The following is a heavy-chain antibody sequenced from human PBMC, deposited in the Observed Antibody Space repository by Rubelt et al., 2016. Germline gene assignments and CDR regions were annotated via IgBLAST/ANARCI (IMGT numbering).Heavy chain of an antibody. CDR2: IYYIGST. Sequence: QVQLQESGPGLVKPSETLSLTCTVSGYSISSGYHWAWIRQPPGRGLEWIGSIYYIGSTYYNPSLKSRVTISVDTSKNQFSRKLSAVSAADTAVYYCARARFAYDSGASPDSWGQGTLVTVSS. J-gene: IGHJ4*02. CDR3: ARARFAYDSGASPDS. V-gene: IGHV4-38-2*02. CDR1: GYSISSGYH. D-gene: IGHD3-22*01.